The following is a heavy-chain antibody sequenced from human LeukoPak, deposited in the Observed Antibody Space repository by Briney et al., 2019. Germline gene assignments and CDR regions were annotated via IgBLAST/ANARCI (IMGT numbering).Heavy chain of an antibody. CDR3: ARATPMVRGVIIGWTLSLDY. J-gene: IGHJ4*02. CDR1: GYTFTSYG. CDR2: ISAYNGNT. V-gene: IGHV1-18*01. Sequence: GASVKVSCKASGYTFTSYGISWVRQAPGQGLEWMGWISAYNGNTNYAQKLQGRVTMTTDTSTSTAYMELRSLGSDDTAVYYCARATPMVRGVIIGWTLSLDYWGQGTLVTVSS. D-gene: IGHD3-10*01.